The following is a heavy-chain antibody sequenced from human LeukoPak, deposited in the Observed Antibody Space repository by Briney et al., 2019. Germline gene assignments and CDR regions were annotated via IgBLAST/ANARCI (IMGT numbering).Heavy chain of an antibody. Sequence: SETLSLTCTVSGGSISSGGYYWSWNRPHPGQGLEWIGYIYYSGSTYYDPSLKSRVTISVDTSKNQFSLKLSSVTDADTAVYYCAMGGYSYGYKDYWGQGTLVTVS. J-gene: IGHJ4*02. CDR1: GGSISSGGYY. D-gene: IGHD5-18*01. CDR2: IYYSGST. V-gene: IGHV4-31*03. CDR3: AMGGYSYGYKDY.